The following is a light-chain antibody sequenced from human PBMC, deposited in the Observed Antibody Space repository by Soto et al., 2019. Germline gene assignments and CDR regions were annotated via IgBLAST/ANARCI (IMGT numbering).Light chain of an antibody. CDR1: QGIGND. CDR2: GAS. Sequence: IQMTQSPSSVSASVGDTVTITCRASQGIGNDLGWYQQKPGKAPNLLIYGASSLQSGVPSRFSDSRSGTDFTLTISSLQPEDFATYYCLQDYNYPRTFGQVTKVDIK. V-gene: IGKV1-6*01. J-gene: IGKJ1*01. CDR3: LQDYNYPRT.